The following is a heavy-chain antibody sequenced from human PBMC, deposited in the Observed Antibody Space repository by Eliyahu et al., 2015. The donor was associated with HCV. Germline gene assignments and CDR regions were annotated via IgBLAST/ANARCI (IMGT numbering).Heavy chain of an antibody. CDR2: ISTTGNII. J-gene: IGHJ4*02. CDR1: GFSFSDYP. V-gene: IGHV3-48*02. CDR3: ARGPGTGHYFDY. Sequence: EVQLVESGGGSEQPGGSLXLSCAASGFSFSDYPINWVRQAPGKGPEWISYISTTGNIIYYADSVRGRFTISRDSARRSVFLEMNSLRDEDTAVYYCARGPGTGHYFDYWGQGTLVTVSS. D-gene: IGHD1-1*01.